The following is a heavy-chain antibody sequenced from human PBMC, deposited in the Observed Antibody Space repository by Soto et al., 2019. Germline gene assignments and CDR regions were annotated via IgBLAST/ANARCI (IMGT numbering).Heavy chain of an antibody. V-gene: IGHV4-4*02. D-gene: IGHD6-13*01. CDR1: GVSISSDNW. CDR2: IHHSGST. J-gene: IGHJ4*02. Sequence: QVQLQESGPGLVRPSGTVSLTCAMSGVSISSDNWWRWVRQPPGKALEWIGEIHHSGSTNYNPSLKSRVTMSVVPSKDLFSLTLNSVTAADTAFYYCARDQGSHPGDWGQGTLVSVSS. CDR3: ARDQGSHPGD.